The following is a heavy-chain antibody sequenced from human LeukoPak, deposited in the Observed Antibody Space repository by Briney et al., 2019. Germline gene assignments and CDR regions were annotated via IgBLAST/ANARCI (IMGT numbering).Heavy chain of an antibody. D-gene: IGHD3-16*01. Sequence: SETLSLTCTVSGGSISGSYWSWIRQPAGKGLEWIGRTYSSGTTNHNPSLKSRVAMSIDTSRNRFSLKLSSVTAADTAVYYCAKDGANWFGPWGQGTLVTVSS. V-gene: IGHV4-4*07. CDR1: GGSISGSY. CDR2: TYSSGTT. CDR3: AKDGANWFGP. J-gene: IGHJ5*02.